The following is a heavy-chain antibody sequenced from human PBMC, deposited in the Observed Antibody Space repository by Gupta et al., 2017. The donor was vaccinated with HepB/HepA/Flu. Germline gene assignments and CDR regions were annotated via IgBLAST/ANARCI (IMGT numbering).Heavy chain of an antibody. CDR2: ISVGGAST. CDR3: AKNQGNYYQYGMDV. Sequence: MKLLESGGGLVQPGGSLRLFCAASGFPLRSNAVSLVRQAPGKGLEWVSSISVGGASTYNADSVKGRFTISRDNSKNTLYLQMNSLRAEDTAVYYCAKNQGNYYQYGMDVWGQGTTVTVSS. V-gene: IGHV3-23*01. J-gene: IGHJ6*02. CDR1: GFPLRSNA.